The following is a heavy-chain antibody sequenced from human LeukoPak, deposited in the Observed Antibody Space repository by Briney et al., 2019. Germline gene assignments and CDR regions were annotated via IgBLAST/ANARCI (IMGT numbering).Heavy chain of an antibody. CDR1: GGTFSSYA. Sequence: GASVKVSCKASGGTFSSYAISWVRQAPGQGLEWMGRIIPILGIANYAQKLQGRVTMTTDTSTSTAYMELRSLRSDDTAVYYCARVDFHGGRAFDCWGQGTLVTVSS. J-gene: IGHJ4*02. V-gene: IGHV1-69*04. CDR3: ARVDFHGGRAFDC. D-gene: IGHD3-3*01. CDR2: IIPILGIA.